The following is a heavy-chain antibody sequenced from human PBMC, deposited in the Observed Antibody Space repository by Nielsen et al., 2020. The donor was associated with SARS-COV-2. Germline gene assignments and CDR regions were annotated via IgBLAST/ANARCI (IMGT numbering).Heavy chain of an antibody. D-gene: IGHD6-19*01. CDR3: ARDSGPGYSSGWYKYYGMDV. Sequence: VRQAPGKGLEWVAVISYDGTNKYYTDSAKGRFTISRDNSKNTLFLQMNSLRTEDMAVYYCARDSGPGYSSGWYKYYGMDVWGQGTMVTVSS. V-gene: IGHV3-30*04. CDR2: ISYDGTNK. J-gene: IGHJ6*02.